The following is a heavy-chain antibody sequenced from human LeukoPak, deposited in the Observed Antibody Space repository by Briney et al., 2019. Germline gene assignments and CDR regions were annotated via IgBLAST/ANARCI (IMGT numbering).Heavy chain of an antibody. Sequence: QTGGSLRLSCAASGFSFSAYWMTWVRQSPGTGREGVANINPGGSETYYVDPVKGRFSISRDNAKNLVYLQMNSLRAEDTAVYHCARFGYVAAVDVWGQGTPVTVSS. CDR3: ARFGYVAAVDV. J-gene: IGHJ4*02. CDR2: INPGGSET. V-gene: IGHV3-7*01. D-gene: IGHD2-15*01. CDR1: GFSFSAYW.